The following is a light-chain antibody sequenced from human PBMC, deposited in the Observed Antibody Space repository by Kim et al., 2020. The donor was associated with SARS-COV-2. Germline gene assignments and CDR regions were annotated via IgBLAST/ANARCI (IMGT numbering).Light chain of an antibody. CDR1: SIGSKS. V-gene: IGLV3-21*04. J-gene: IGLJ2*01. Sequence: PGTTARITCGGSSIGSKSVHWYQQMPGQAPVLVISYDSDRPSGIPERFSGSNSGNTATLTISRVEAGDEAGYYCQVWDSSGDHRVVFGGGTQLTVL. CDR2: YDS. CDR3: QVWDSSGDHRVV.